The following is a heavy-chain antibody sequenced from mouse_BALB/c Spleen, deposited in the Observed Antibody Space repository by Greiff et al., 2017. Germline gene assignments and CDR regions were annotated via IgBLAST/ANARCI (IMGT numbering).Heavy chain of an antibody. V-gene: IGHV14-3*02. CDR2: IDPANGNT. CDR3: ATYYGSSYGDAMDY. Sequence: VQLQQSGAELVKPGASVKLSCTASGFNIKDTYMHWVKQRPEQGLEWIGRIDPANGNTKYDPKFQGKATITADSSSNTAYLQLSSLTSEDTAVYYCATYYGSSYGDAMDYWGQGTSVTVSS. D-gene: IGHD1-1*01. CDR1: GFNIKDTY. J-gene: IGHJ4*01.